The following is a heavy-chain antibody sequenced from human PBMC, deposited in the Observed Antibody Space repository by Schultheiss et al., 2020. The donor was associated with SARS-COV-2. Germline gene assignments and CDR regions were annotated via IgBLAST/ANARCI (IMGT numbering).Heavy chain of an antibody. CDR2: IYHSGST. CDR3: ARAPTQYYGDTRRHYLDS. D-gene: IGHD4-17*01. V-gene: IGHV4-38-2*01. CDR1: GYSISSGYY. J-gene: IGHJ4*02. Sequence: SETLSLTCAVSGYSISSGYYWGWIRQPPGKGLECIGSIYHSGSTYYNPSLKSRVTISVDTSKNQFSLKLTSVTAADTAVYYCARAPTQYYGDTRRHYLDSWGQGTLVTVSS.